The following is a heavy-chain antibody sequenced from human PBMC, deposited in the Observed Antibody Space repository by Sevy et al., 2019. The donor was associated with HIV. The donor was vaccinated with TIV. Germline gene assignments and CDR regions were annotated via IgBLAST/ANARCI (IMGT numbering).Heavy chain of an antibody. V-gene: IGHV3-23*01. CDR1: GFTFSSYA. Sequence: GGSLRLSCAASGFTFSSYAMSWVRQAPGKGLEWVSAISGSGGSTYYADSVKGRFTISRNNSTNTLYLQMNSLRAEDTAVYYCAKDPHTMVRGVYDYWGQGTLVTVSS. J-gene: IGHJ4*02. CDR2: ISGSGGST. CDR3: AKDPHTMVRGVYDY. D-gene: IGHD3-10*01.